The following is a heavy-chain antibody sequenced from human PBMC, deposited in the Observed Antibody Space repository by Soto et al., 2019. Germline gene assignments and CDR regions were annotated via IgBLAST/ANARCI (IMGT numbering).Heavy chain of an antibody. V-gene: IGHV6-1*01. Sequence: SQTLSLTCAISGDSVSSDSAAWNWIRQSPSRGLEWLGRTYYKSKWYNSYAVSLKSRMTINPDTSKNHFSLQLTSVTPDDTAVYYCARGSTVTTGFDYWGQGTPVTV. CDR1: GDSVSSDSAA. CDR2: TYYKSKWYN. J-gene: IGHJ4*02. CDR3: ARGSTVTTGFDY. D-gene: IGHD4-17*01.